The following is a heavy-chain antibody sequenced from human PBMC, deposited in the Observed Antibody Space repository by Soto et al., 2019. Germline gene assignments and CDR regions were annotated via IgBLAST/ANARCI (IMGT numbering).Heavy chain of an antibody. Sequence: SETLSLTCTVSGGSISSYYWSWIRQPPGKGLEWIGYIYYSGSTNYNPSLKSRVTISVDTSKNQFSLKLSSVTAADTAVYYCASGGGTHVVRAYYYMDVWGKGTTVTVSS. CDR1: GGSISSYY. CDR3: ASGGGTHVVRAYYYMDV. J-gene: IGHJ6*03. D-gene: IGHD3-10*01. CDR2: IYYSGST. V-gene: IGHV4-59*01.